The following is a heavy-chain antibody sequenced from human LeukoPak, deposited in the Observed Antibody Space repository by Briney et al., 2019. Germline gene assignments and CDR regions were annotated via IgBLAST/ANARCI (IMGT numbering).Heavy chain of an antibody. CDR2: IYTTGST. CDR3: ARDRYSSSWSWSDP. CDR1: GGSIINYF. D-gene: IGHD6-13*01. Sequence: SETLSLTCTVSGGSIINYFWSWIRQPAGKGLEWIGRIYTTGSTKYNPSLKNRVTMSVDTSKNQFSLKLNSVTAADTAVYYCARDRYSSSWSWSDPWGQGTLVTVSS. J-gene: IGHJ5*02. V-gene: IGHV4-4*07.